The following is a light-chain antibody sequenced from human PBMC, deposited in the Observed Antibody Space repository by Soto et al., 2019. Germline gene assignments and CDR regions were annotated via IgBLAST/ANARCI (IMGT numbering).Light chain of an antibody. CDR3: CSYAGSYTYV. CDR2: DVN. Sequence: QSALTQPRSVSGSPGQSVTISCTGTTSDVGGYNYVSWYQHHPGKAPKLMIYDVNKWPSGVPDRFSGSKSGNTASLTISGLQAEDESDYYCCSYAGSYTYVFGTGTKLTVL. CDR1: TSDVGGYNY. J-gene: IGLJ1*01. V-gene: IGLV2-11*01.